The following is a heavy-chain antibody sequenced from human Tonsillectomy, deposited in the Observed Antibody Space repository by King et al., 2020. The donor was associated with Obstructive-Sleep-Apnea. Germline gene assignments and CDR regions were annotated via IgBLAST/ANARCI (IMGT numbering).Heavy chain of an antibody. CDR3: VRDRAWSFDY. CDR2: LNAGWSTL. J-gene: IGHJ4*02. V-gene: IGHV3-48*01. CDR1: GFTFRGYS. D-gene: IGHD6-19*01. Sequence: DVQLVESGGGSGQPGESLRLSWVGSGFTFRGYSLNWVRPAPGEGLGWISYLNAGWSTLFYADFVRGRFTISRDDDKSSLFLQMNSLRAEDTGVYYCVRDRAWSFDYWGQGALVTVSS.